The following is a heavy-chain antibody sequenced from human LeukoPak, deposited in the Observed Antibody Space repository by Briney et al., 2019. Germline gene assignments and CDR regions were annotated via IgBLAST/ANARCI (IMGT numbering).Heavy chain of an antibody. Sequence: GGSLRLSCAASGFTFSSYAMSWVRQAPGKGLEWVSATSARGDITYYGDSVKGRFTISRDNSKNTLYLQMNSLRAEDTAVYYCAKGLSGSGYYYYMDVWGKGTTVTVSS. CDR1: GFTFSSYA. CDR2: TSARGDIT. J-gene: IGHJ6*03. CDR3: AKGLSGSGYYYYMDV. V-gene: IGHV3-23*01. D-gene: IGHD6-25*01.